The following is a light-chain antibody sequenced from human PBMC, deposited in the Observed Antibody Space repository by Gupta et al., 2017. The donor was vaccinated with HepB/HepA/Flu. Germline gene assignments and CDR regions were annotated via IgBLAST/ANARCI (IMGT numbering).Light chain of an antibody. V-gene: IGLV3-1*01. J-gene: IGLJ2*01. CDR3: QAWDSSTAVV. Sequence: SYELPQPPSVSVSPGQTASIPCSGDKLGDKYACWYQQKPGQSPVLVIYQDSKRPSGIPERFSGSNSGNTATLTISGTQAMDEADYYCQAWDSSTAVVFGGGTKLTVL. CDR1: KLGDKY. CDR2: QDS.